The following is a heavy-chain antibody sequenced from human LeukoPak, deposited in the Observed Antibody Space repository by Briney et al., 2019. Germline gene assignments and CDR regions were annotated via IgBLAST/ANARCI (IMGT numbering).Heavy chain of an antibody. J-gene: IGHJ4*02. D-gene: IGHD3-10*01. Sequence: GSLRLSCAASGFTFSSYAMSWVRQAPGKGLEWVSAISGSGGSTYYADSVKGRFTISRDNAKNTLYLQMTSLRIEDTAVYFCTRGLYGSQDYWGQGTLVTVSS. CDR3: TRGLYGSQDY. CDR2: ISGSGGST. CDR1: GFTFSSYA. V-gene: IGHV3-23*01.